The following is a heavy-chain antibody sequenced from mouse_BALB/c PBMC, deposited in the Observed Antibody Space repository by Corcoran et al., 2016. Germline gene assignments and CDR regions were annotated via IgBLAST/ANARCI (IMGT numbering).Heavy chain of an antibody. CDR3: ARIYYGYDAAY. D-gene: IGHD2-2*01. CDR2: INTYTGEP. CDR1: GYTFTNYG. V-gene: IGHV9-1*02. Sequence: QIQLVQSGPELKKPGETVKISCKASGYTFTNYGMNWVKQAPGKGLKWMGWINTYTGEPTYADDFKGRFAFSLETSASTAYLQINNLKNEDMATYFCARIYYGYDAAYWGQGTLVTVSA. J-gene: IGHJ3*01.